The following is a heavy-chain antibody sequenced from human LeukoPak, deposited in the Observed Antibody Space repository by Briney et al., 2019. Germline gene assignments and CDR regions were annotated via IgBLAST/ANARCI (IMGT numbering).Heavy chain of an antibody. CDR3: VKAYRSGWSAFDI. Sequence: GGSLRLSCSASGFTFSTYPMYWVHQTPGKGLQYVSGISTDGRNIYYADSVKGRFTISRDNSKNTLYLQMSSLRAEDTAVYYCVKAYRSGWSAFDIWGQGTMVTVSS. D-gene: IGHD6-19*01. CDR1: GFTFSTYP. CDR2: ISTDGRNI. J-gene: IGHJ3*02. V-gene: IGHV3-64D*09.